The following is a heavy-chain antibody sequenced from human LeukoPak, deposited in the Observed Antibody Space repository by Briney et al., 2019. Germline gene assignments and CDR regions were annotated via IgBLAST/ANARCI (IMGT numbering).Heavy chain of an antibody. CDR1: GGSLSAYY. CDR2: INHGGST. J-gene: IGHJ1*01. V-gene: IGHV4-34*01. D-gene: IGHD4-23*01. Sequence: PSETLSLTYAVYGGSLSAYYWTWIRQPPGKGLEWIGEINHGGSTNYNPSLKSRVTISIDTSKNQFSLKLSSVTAADTAVYYCARYLAYGGNSRVFQHWGQGTLVTVSS. CDR3: ARYLAYGGNSRVFQH.